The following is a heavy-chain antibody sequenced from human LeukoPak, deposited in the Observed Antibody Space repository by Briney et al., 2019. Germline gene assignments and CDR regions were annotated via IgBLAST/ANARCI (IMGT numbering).Heavy chain of an antibody. D-gene: IGHD2-15*01. J-gene: IGHJ3*02. CDR2: INPGDSDT. CDR1: GYSFTSYW. Sequence: GESLKISCKGSGYSFTSYWIGWVRQMPGKGLEWMGIINPGDSDTRYSPSFQGQVTISADKSISTAYLQWSSLKASDTAMYYCARRGYCSGGSCYTADNAFDIWGQGTMVTVSS. CDR3: ARRGYCSGGSCYTADNAFDI. V-gene: IGHV5-51*01.